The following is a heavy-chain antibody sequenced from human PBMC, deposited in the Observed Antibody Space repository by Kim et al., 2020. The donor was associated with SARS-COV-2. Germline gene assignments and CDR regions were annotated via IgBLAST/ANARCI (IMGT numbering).Heavy chain of an antibody. J-gene: IGHJ2*01. V-gene: IGHV3-74*01. CDR2: INGDGSST. Sequence: GGSLRLSCAASGFTFSNSWMHWVRQAPGKGLVWVSRINGDGSSTSYADSVKGRFTISRDNAKNTYLQMNSLRAEDTAVYYCTRERNLGSGNPVWYFDVWGRGTLVTVSS. CDR1: GFTFSNSW. D-gene: IGHD3-10*01. CDR3: TRERNLGSGNPVWYFDV.